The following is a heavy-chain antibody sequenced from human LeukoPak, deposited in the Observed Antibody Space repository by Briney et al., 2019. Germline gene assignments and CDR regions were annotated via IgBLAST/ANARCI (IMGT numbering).Heavy chain of an antibody. CDR2: IWYDGRTK. CDR1: GFTFSNYG. CDR3: ARRSYSGFDY. D-gene: IGHD4-11*01. Sequence: PGGSLRLSCAASGFTFSNYGMHWVRQAPGKGLEWVALIWYDGRTKFHADSVKGRFTISRDNSKNTLYLQMNSLRAEDTAVYYCARRSYSGFDYWGQGTLVTVSS. J-gene: IGHJ4*02. V-gene: IGHV3-33*01.